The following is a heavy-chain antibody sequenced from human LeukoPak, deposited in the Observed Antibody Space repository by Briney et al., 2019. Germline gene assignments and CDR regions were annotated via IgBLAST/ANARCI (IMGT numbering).Heavy chain of an antibody. Sequence: SETLSLTCTVSDGSISSSNCYWGWIRQPPGKGLEWIGSIYYSGSTYYNPSLKSRVTISVDTSKRQFSLKVSSVTAADAAVYCCARQIETYSSIWYRYFDYWGQGTLVTVSS. CDR2: IYYSGST. CDR1: DGSISSSNCY. CDR3: ARQIETYSSIWYRYFDY. D-gene: IGHD6-13*01. J-gene: IGHJ4*02. V-gene: IGHV4-39*01.